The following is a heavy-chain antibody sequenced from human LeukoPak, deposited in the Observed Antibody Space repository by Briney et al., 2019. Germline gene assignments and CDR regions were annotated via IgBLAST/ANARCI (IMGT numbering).Heavy chain of an antibody. CDR3: ARLGSGMVDAFDI. CDR2: INPNSGGT. J-gene: IGHJ3*02. V-gene: IGHV1-2*02. D-gene: IGHD3-10*01. CDR1: GYTFTGYY. Sequence: ASVKVSCKASGYTFTGYYMHWVRQAPGQGLEWMGWINPNSGGTNYAQKFQGRVTMTRDTSISTAYMELSSLRSEDTAVYYCARLGSGMVDAFDIWGQGTMVTVSS.